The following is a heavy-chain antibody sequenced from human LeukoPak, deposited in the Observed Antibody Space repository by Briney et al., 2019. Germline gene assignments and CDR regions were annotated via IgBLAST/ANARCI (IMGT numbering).Heavy chain of an antibody. Sequence: GRSLRLSCAASGFTFSSYGMHWVRQAPGKGLEWVAFIRYDGSNKYYADSVKGRFTISRDNSKNTLYLQMNSLRAEDTAVYYCAKDPARRITKDNWFDPWGQGTLVTVSS. D-gene: IGHD3-10*01. CDR2: IRYDGSNK. CDR1: GFTFSSYG. CDR3: AKDPARRITKDNWFDP. V-gene: IGHV3-30*02. J-gene: IGHJ5*02.